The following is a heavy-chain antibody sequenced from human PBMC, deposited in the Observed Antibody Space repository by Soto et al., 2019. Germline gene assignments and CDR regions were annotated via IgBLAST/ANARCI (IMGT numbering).Heavy chain of an antibody. CDR2: IIPLFGTT. CDR1: GDTFKNCV. D-gene: IGHD3-10*01. Sequence: QVQVVQSGVEVRRPGSSVKVSCKASGDTFKNCVISWVRQAPGQVLEWMGGIIPLFGTTDFAQRFQGRLTNTTDESTTTAYMELSRLRSEDTATYYCAAELGFGKLSVVWGQGTTVIVSS. CDR3: AAELGFGKLSVV. V-gene: IGHV1-69*01. J-gene: IGHJ6*02.